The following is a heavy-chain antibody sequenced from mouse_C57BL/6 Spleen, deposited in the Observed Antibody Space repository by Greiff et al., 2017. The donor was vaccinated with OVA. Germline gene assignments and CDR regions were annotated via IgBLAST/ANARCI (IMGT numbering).Heavy chain of an antibody. Sequence: VQLQQPGAELVKPGASVKLSCKASGYTFTSYWMQWVKQRPGQGLEWIGEIDPSDSYNNSNQKFKGKATLTVDTSSSTAYMQLSSLTSEDSAVYYCARGLTGTPYYAMDYWGQGTSVTVSS. CDR2: IDPSDSYN. J-gene: IGHJ4*01. V-gene: IGHV1-50*01. D-gene: IGHD4-1*01. CDR1: GYTFTSYW. CDR3: ARGLTGTPYYAMDY.